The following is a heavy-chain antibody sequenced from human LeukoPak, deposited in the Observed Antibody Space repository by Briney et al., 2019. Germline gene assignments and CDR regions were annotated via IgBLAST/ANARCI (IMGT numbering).Heavy chain of an antibody. CDR3: AKDISVDTAMVIGMEV. CDR1: GFTFSSYG. J-gene: IGHJ6*04. CDR2: ISYDGSNK. D-gene: IGHD5-18*01. Sequence: GGSLRLSCAASGFTFSSYGMHWVRQAPGKGLEWVAVISYDGSNKYYADSVKGRFTISRDNSKNTLYLQMNSLRAEDTAVYYCAKDISVDTAMVIGMEVWGKGTTVTVSS. V-gene: IGHV3-30*18.